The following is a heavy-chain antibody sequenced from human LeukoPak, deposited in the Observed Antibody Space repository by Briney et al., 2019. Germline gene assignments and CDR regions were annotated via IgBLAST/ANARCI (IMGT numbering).Heavy chain of an antibody. CDR3: ASSLPRYSSSWYLFNY. V-gene: IGHV3-30*03. D-gene: IGHD6-13*01. Sequence: GGSLRLSCAASGFTFSSYGMHWVRQAPGKGLEWVAVISYDGSNKYYADSVKGRFTISRDNSKNTLYLQMNSLRAEDTAVYYCASSLPRYSSSWYLFNYWGQGTLVTVSS. CDR1: GFTFSSYG. CDR2: ISYDGSNK. J-gene: IGHJ4*02.